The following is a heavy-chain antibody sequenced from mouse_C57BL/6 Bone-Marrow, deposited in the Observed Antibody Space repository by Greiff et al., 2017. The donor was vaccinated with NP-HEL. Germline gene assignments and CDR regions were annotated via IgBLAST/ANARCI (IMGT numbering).Heavy chain of an antibody. CDR1: GYTFTSYW. J-gene: IGHJ4*01. CDR2: IDPSDSYT. D-gene: IGHD2-14*01. CDR3: ARGGTVALMDY. Sequence: QVQLQQPGAELVRPGTSVKLSCKASGYTFTSYWMHWVKQRPGQGLEWIGVIDPSDSYTNYNQKFKGKATLTVDTCSSTAYMQLSSLTAEDSAVYYCARGGTVALMDYWGQGTSVTVSS. V-gene: IGHV1-59*01.